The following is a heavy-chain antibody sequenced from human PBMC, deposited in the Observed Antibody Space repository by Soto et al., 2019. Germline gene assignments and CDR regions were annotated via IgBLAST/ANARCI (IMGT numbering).Heavy chain of an antibody. CDR1: GGSISSSSYY. Sequence: QLQLQESGPGLVKPSETLSLTCTVSGGSISSSSYYWGWIRQPPGKGLEWIGNIYYSGSTYYNPSLKSRVTISVDTSKNQFSLKLSSVTAADTAVYYCALHQYKGPVATGRFDPWGQGTLVTVSS. J-gene: IGHJ5*02. CDR3: ALHQYKGPVATGRFDP. CDR2: IYYSGST. V-gene: IGHV4-39*01. D-gene: IGHD2-15*01.